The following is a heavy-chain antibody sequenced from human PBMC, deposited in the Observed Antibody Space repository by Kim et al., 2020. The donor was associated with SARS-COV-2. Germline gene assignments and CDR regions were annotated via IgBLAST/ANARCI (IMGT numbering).Heavy chain of an antibody. J-gene: IGHJ4*02. D-gene: IGHD3-9*01. CDR3: AKDLQGWYDDILTGYTGDDY. CDR1: GFTFSSYA. CDR2: ISGSGGST. V-gene: IGHV3-23*01. Sequence: GGSLRLSCAASGFTFSSYAMSWVRQAPGKGLEWVSAISGSGGSTYYADSVKGRFTISRDNSKNTLYLQMNSLRAEDTAVYYCAKDLQGWYDDILTGYTGDDYWGQGTLVTVSS.